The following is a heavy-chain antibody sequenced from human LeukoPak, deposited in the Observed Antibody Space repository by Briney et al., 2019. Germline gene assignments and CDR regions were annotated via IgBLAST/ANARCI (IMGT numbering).Heavy chain of an antibody. CDR1: GFTFSSYS. CDR3: ARGWEYCSSTSCSNWFDP. D-gene: IGHD2-2*01. CDR2: ISSSSSYI. J-gene: IGHJ5*02. Sequence: GGSLRLSCAASGFTFSSYSMNWVRQAPGKGLEWVSSISSSSSYIYYADSVKGRFTISRDNAKNSLYLQMNSLRAEDTAVYYCARGWEYCSSTSCSNWFDPWGQGTLVTVSS. V-gene: IGHV3-21*01.